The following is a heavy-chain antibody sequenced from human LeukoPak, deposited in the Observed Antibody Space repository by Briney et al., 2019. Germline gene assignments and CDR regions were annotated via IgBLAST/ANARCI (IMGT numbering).Heavy chain of an antibody. D-gene: IGHD4-11*01. CDR2: IWNDGSNQ. Sequence: LGRSLRLSCAASKFTFSHYGMHWVRQAPGKGLEWVAVIWNDGSNQYYADSVKGRFTVSRDNSQNRLYLQMSSLRPEDTAVYYCAKDAQRGFDYSNSLENWGQGTLVTVSS. CDR1: KFTFSHYG. V-gene: IGHV3-33*06. CDR3: AKDAQRGFDYSNSLEN. J-gene: IGHJ4*02.